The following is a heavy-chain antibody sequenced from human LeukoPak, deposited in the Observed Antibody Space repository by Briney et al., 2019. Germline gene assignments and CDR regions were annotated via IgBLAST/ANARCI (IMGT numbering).Heavy chain of an antibody. CDR1: GGSISSYY. J-gene: IGHJ6*03. D-gene: IGHD2/OR15-2a*01. V-gene: IGHV4-59*01. Sequence: SETLSLTCTVSGGSISSYYWSWIRQPPGKGLEWIGYIYYSGSTNYNPSLKSRVTISVDTSKNQFSLKLSSVTAADTAVYYCERFLRYHYMDVWGKGTTVTVSS. CDR2: IYYSGST. CDR3: ERFLRYHYMDV.